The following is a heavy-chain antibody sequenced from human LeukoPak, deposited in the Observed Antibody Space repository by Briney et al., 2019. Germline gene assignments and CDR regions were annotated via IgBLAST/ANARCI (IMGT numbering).Heavy chain of an antibody. D-gene: IGHD3-10*01. CDR1: GGSISSYY. CDR2: IYTSGST. Sequence: SETLSLTCTVSGGSISSYYWSWIRQPAGKGLEWIGRIYTSGSTNCNPSLKSRVTMSVDTSKNQFSLKLCSVTAADTAVYYCARDCGLSGSGSYYTNWFDPWGQGTLVTVSS. J-gene: IGHJ5*02. V-gene: IGHV4-4*07. CDR3: ARDCGLSGSGSYYTNWFDP.